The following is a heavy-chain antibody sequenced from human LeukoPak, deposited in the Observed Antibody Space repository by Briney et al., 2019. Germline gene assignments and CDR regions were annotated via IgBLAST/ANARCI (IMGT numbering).Heavy chain of an antibody. V-gene: IGHV4-59*12. Sequence: SETLSLTCTVSSGSISSYYWSWIRQPPGKGLEWIGYIYYSGSTNYNPSLKSRVTISVDTSKNQFSLKLSSVTAADTAVYYCARDRLYCSSTSCYSRLYYYYYGMDVWGQGTTVTVSS. J-gene: IGHJ6*02. CDR1: SGSISSYY. CDR3: ARDRLYCSSTSCYSRLYYYYYGMDV. D-gene: IGHD2-2*01. CDR2: IYYSGST.